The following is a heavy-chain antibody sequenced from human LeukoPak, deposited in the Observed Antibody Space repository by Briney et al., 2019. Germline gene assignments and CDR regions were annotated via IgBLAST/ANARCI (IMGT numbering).Heavy chain of an antibody. CDR2: LSSSGSHT. D-gene: IGHD4/OR15-4a*01. CDR1: GFTVSDYY. J-gene: IGHJ4*02. CDR3: ARVGYGALRFDC. V-gene: IGHV3-11*06. Sequence: GGSLRLSCAASGFTVSDYYMSWIRQTPGKGLEWISYLSSSGSHTNFADSVEGRFTISRDNAKNSLYLQMNSLRVEDTAVYYCARVGYGALRFDCWGQGTLVTVSS.